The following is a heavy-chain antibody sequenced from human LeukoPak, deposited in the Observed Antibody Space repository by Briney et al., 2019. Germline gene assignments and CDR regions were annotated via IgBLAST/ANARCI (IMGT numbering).Heavy chain of an antibody. V-gene: IGHV3-48*03. CDR1: GFTFSDYE. D-gene: IGHD3/OR15-3a*01. CDR3: ARGPDYWNEHSAMDV. J-gene: IGHJ6*03. CDR2: ISSSGSKK. Sequence: PGGSLTLSCAASGFTFSDYEMNWVRQAPGNGLEWVSHISSSGSKKHYADSVKGRFTISRDDAKNSLFLQMQSLRDEDTAVYYCARGPDYWNEHSAMDVWGKGTTVAVSS.